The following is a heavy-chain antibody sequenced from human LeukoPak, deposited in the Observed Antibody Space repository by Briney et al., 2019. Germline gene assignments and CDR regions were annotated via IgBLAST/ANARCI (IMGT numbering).Heavy chain of an antibody. Sequence: GGSLRLTCAASEFTFSNYAMSWVRQAPGKGLEWVSTFSGSGGDTYYADSVKGRFTISRDNYKKTLFLQMNSLRAEDTAVYYCARGGIAADLWYFDLWGQGTLVSVSS. D-gene: IGHD6-13*01. CDR3: ARGGIAADLWYFDL. CDR2: FSGSGGDT. J-gene: IGHJ2*01. CDR1: EFTFSNYA. V-gene: IGHV3-23*01.